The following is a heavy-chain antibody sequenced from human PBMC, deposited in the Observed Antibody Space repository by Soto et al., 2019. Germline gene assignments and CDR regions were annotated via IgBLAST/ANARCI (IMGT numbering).Heavy chain of an antibody. V-gene: IGHV4-30-4*01. Sequence: SETLSLTCTVSGGSISSGDYYWSWIRQPPGKGLEWIGYIYYSGSTYYNPSLKSRVTISVDTSKNQFSLKLSSVTAADTAVYCCARGVSAYYYDSSGYYYDYWGQGTLVTVSS. CDR2: IYYSGST. CDR3: ARGVSAYYYDSSGYYYDY. CDR1: GGSISSGDYY. D-gene: IGHD3-22*01. J-gene: IGHJ4*02.